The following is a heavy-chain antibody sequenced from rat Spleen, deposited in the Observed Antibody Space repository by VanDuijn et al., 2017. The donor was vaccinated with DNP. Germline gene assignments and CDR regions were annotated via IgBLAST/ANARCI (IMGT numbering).Heavy chain of an antibody. D-gene: IGHD1-3*01. Sequence: EVQLVESGGGLVQPGRSMKLSCAASGFTFSNYGMAWVRQAPKKGLEWVATITYDGSSPYYRDSVKGRFTVSRDNVKSTLYLEMDSLRPEDTATYYCARDDYGSYGAMDPWGQGTSVTVSS. CDR1: GFTFSNYG. J-gene: IGHJ4*01. CDR3: ARDDYGSYGAMDP. V-gene: IGHV5-29*01. CDR2: ITYDGSSP.